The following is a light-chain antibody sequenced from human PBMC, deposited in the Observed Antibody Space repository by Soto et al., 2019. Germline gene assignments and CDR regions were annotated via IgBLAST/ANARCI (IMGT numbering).Light chain of an antibody. J-gene: IGKJ1*01. CDR2: AAS. CDR1: QDISSY. CDR3: QNYNSAPRT. V-gene: IGKV1-27*01. Sequence: DIQMTQSPSSLSASVGDRVTHTCRASQDISSYLAWYQLKPGKVPKLLIYAASTLQSGVLSRFSGSGSGTDFTLTISSLQPEDVATYYCQNYNSAPRTFGQGTKVDIK.